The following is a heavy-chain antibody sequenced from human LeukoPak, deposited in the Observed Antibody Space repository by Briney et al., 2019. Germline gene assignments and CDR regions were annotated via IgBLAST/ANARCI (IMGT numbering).Heavy chain of an antibody. Sequence: GASVKVSCKASGGTFSSDVISWVRQAPGQGLEWMGGIIPIFGTSNYAQKFQGRVTITTDESTSTAYMELSSLGSEDTAVYYCARLSNNNYYYYMDVWGKGTTVTVSS. J-gene: IGHJ6*03. D-gene: IGHD4-11*01. CDR2: IIPIFGTS. V-gene: IGHV1-69*05. CDR3: ARLSNNNYYYYMDV. CDR1: GGTFSSDV.